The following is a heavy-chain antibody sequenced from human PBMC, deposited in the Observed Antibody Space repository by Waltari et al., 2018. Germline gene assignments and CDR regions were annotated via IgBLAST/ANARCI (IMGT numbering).Heavy chain of an antibody. CDR1: GVSITSNRHY. CDR3: ATYMGASVGTAAFDV. CDR2: VSYSGTT. D-gene: IGHD1-1*01. J-gene: IGHJ3*01. Sequence: QLQLQESGPRLVRPSETLSLICRVSGVSITSNRHYWAWIRQSPGQGLGWIGTVSYSGTTYINPSLKSRVSVSRDPSNNQVSLILGSVTAADMAVYYCATYMGASVGTAAFDVWGQGTMVTVSS. V-gene: IGHV4-39*01.